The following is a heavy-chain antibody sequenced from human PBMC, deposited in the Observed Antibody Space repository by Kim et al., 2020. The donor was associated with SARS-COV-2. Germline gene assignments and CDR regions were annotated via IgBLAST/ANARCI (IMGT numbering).Heavy chain of an antibody. D-gene: IGHD2-15*01. Sequence: GGSLRLSCTASGFTFGDYAMSWVRQAPGKGLEWVGFIRSKAYGGTTEYAASVKGRFTISRDDSKSIAYLQMNSLKTEDTAVYYCTRDRDCSGGSCYRDYYYYGMDVWGQGTTVTVSS. CDR2: IRSKAYGGTT. V-gene: IGHV3-49*04. J-gene: IGHJ6*02. CDR1: GFTFGDYA. CDR3: TRDRDCSGGSCYRDYYYYGMDV.